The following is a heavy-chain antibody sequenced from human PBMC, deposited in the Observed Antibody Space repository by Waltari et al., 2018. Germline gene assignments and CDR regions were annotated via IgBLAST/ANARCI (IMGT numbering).Heavy chain of an antibody. V-gene: IGHV4-34*01. D-gene: IGHD6-19*01. CDR2: IDHSGDS. Sequence: QVQLQQWGAGLLKPSETLSLTCGVSGGSFSGHYWSWIRQPPGKGLEWIGEIDHSGDSNYNPSLKSRVTISVDTSKNQFSLKVTSVTAADTAVYYCARGGSSGWRYYFDYWGQGTLVTVSS. CDR3: ARGGSSGWRYYFDY. J-gene: IGHJ4*02. CDR1: GGSFSGHY.